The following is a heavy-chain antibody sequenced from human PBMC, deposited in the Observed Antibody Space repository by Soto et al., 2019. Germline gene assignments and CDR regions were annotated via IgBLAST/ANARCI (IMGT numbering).Heavy chain of an antibody. J-gene: IGHJ4*02. Sequence: ASVKVSCKASGYTFTTYGFSWVRQAPGQGLEWMGWISTYNGNTNYAQKLQGRVTMTTDTSASTAYMELRSLRSDDTAVYYCARDQFYSDSSGYLNFDYWRQGTLVTVSS. V-gene: IGHV1-18*01. CDR1: GYTFTTYG. CDR3: ARDQFYSDSSGYLNFDY. CDR2: ISTYNGNT. D-gene: IGHD3-22*01.